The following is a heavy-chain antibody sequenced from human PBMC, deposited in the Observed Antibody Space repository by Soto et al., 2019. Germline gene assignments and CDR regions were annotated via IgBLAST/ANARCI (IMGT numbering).Heavy chain of an antibody. J-gene: IGHJ4*02. V-gene: IGHV3-23*01. CDR2: ISGSGGST. CDR1: GFTFSSYA. D-gene: IGHD3-10*01. Sequence: PGGSLRLSCAASGFTFSSYAMSWVRQAPGKGLEWASAISGSGGSTYYADSVKGRFTISRDNSKNTLYLQMNSLRAEDTAVYYCTSQTPGPRDYWGQGTLVTVSS. CDR3: TSQTPGPRDY.